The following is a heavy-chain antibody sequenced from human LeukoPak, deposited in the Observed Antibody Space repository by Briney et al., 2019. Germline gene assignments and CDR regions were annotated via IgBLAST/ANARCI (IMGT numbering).Heavy chain of an antibody. CDR1: GGSFSGYY. D-gene: IGHD5-24*01. CDR2: INHSGST. J-gene: IGHJ2*01. Sequence: SETLSLTCAVYGGSFSGYYWSWIRQPPGQGLGWIAEINHSGSTNYNPSLKSRVTISVDTSKNQFSLKLSSVTAADTAVYYCARGRRDGYSGPWYFDLWGRGTLVTVSS. CDR3: ARGRRDGYSGPWYFDL. V-gene: IGHV4-34*01.